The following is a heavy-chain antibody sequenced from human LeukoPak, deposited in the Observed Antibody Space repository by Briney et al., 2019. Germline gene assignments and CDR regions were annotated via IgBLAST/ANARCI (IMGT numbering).Heavy chain of an antibody. D-gene: IGHD1-26*01. Sequence: GASVKVSCKASGYTFTSYYMHWVRQAPGQGLEWVGIINPSGGSRSYAQKFQGRVTMTRDMSTSTAYMELSSLRSEDTAVYYCARGWGPGGSYYVDYWGQGTLVTVSS. CDR3: ARGWGPGGSYYVDY. V-gene: IGHV1-46*01. CDR2: INPSGGSR. CDR1: GYTFTSYY. J-gene: IGHJ4*02.